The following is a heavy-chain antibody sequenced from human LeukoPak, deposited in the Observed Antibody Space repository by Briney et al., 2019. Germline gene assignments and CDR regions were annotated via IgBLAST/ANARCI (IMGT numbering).Heavy chain of an antibody. J-gene: IGHJ4*02. CDR1: GGSHSGYY. V-gene: IGHV4-34*01. CDR3: AGRGYCSGDSCSVVDY. Sequence: SETLSLTCAVYGGSHSGYYWSWIRQPAGEGLEWIGEINHSGSTNYNPSLKSRVTISVDTSKNQFSLKLSSVTAADTAVYYCAGRGYCSGDSCSVVDYWGQGTLVTVSS. CDR2: INHSGST. D-gene: IGHD2-15*01.